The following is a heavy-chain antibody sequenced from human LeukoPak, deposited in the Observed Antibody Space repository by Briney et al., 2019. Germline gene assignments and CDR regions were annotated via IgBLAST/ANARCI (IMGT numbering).Heavy chain of an antibody. CDR3: ARDPPAVLIDTYG. D-gene: IGHD2-8*01. Sequence: GGSLRLSCTASGFIVTNNYINWVRQAPGKGLEWVSLVYSGGSTYYADSVKGRFTISRDNSKNVVYLQMNSLRAEDTAMYYCARDPPAVLIDTYGWGQGTLVTVSS. V-gene: IGHV3-66*01. CDR2: VYSGGST. J-gene: IGHJ4*02. CDR1: GFIVTNNY.